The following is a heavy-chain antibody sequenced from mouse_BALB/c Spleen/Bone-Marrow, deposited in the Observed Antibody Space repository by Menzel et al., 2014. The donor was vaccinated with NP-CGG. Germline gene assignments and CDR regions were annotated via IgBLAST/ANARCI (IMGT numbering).Heavy chain of an antibody. D-gene: IGHD3-3*01. Sequence: QVQLQQSGTVLARPGASVKMSCKASGYTFTSYWMHWVKQRPGQGLEWIGAIYPGNSDTRYTQKFKGKATLTADKSSSTAYMQLSSLASEDSAVYYCAKEGRGAYWGQGTLVTVSA. J-gene: IGHJ3*01. V-gene: IGHV1-87*01. CDR3: AKEGRGAY. CDR2: IYPGNSDT. CDR1: GYTFTSYW.